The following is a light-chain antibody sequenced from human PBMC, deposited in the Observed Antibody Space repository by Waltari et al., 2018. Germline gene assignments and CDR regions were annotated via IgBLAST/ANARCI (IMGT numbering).Light chain of an antibody. Sequence: EIVLTQSPGTLSLSPGERATLACRASQSVSRTLAWYQQKPGQAPRLLIYDASTRATGIPDRFSGSGFRTDFSLTISRLEPEDFAVYYCQKYGTLPATFGQGTTVEIK. CDR2: DAS. V-gene: IGKV3-20*01. CDR1: QSVSRT. J-gene: IGKJ1*01. CDR3: QKYGTLPAT.